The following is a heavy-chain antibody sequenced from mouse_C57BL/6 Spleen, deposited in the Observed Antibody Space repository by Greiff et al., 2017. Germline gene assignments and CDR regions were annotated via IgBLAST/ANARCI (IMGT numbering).Heavy chain of an antibody. V-gene: IGHV5-6*01. CDR3: ARQGTAQVTGFAY. CDR1: GFTFSSYG. CDR2: ISSGGSYT. D-gene: IGHD3-2*02. J-gene: IGHJ3*01. Sequence: EVMLVESGGDLVKPGGSLKLSCAASGFTFSSYGMSWVRQTPDKRLEWVATISSGGSYTYYPASVKGRFTISRDNAKNTLYLQMSSLKSEDTAMYYCARQGTAQVTGFAYWGQGTLVTVSA.